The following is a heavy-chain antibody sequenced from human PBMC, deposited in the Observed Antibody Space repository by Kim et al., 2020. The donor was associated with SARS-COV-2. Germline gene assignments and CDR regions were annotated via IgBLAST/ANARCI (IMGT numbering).Heavy chain of an antibody. D-gene: IGHD6-13*01. Sequence: GGSLRLSCAASGFTFSSFAMTWVRQAPGKGLEWVSILSDSGGDTFYADSVKGRFTISRDNSKNTLYLQMNSLRAEDTAVYYCAKNGIPARGQWYCDLWGRGTLVTVSS. CDR3: AKNGIPARGQWYCDL. CDR1: GFTFSSFA. CDR2: LSDSGGDT. V-gene: IGHV3-23*01. J-gene: IGHJ2*01.